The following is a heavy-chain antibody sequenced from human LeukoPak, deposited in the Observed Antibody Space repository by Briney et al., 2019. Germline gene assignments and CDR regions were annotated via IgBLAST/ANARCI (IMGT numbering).Heavy chain of an antibody. D-gene: IGHD3-3*01. CDR3: ARDLRFLEWLHAFDT. CDR1: GYTFTGYY. CDR2: INLNSGGT. J-gene: IGHJ3*02. Sequence: ASVKVSCKASGYTFTGYYMHWVRQAPGQGLEWMGWINLNSGGTNYAQKFQGRVTMTRDTSISTAYMELSRLRSGDTAVYYCARDLRFLEWLHAFDTWGQGTMVTVSS. V-gene: IGHV1-2*02.